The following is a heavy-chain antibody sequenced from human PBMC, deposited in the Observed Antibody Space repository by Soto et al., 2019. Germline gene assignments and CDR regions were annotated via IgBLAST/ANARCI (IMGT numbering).Heavy chain of an antibody. J-gene: IGHJ6*02. D-gene: IGHD2-2*01. CDR1: GYSISSGYY. CDR2: IYHSGST. V-gene: IGHV4-38-2*02. Sequence: SETLSLTCAVSGYSISSGYYWGWIRQPPGKGVEGSGSIYHSGSTYYNPSLKSRVTTSVDTSKNQFSLKLSSVTAADTAVYYCARDLGVVPALDVWGQGTTVTVSS. CDR3: ARDLGVVPALDV.